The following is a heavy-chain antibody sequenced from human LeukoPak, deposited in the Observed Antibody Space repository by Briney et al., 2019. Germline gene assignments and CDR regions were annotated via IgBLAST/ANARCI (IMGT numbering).Heavy chain of an antibody. V-gene: IGHV4-39*01. CDR2: IYYSGST. J-gene: IGHJ3*02. CDR3: ASPEWGDALDI. Sequence: SETLSLTCTVSGGSISSSSYYWGWIRQPPGKGLEWIGSIYYSGSTYYNPSLKSRVTISVDTSKNQFSLKLSSVTAADTAVCYCASPEWGDALDIWGQGTMVTVSS. D-gene: IGHD1-26*01. CDR1: GGSISSSSYY.